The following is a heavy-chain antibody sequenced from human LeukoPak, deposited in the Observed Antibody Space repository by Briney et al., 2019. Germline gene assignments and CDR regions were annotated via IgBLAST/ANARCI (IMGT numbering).Heavy chain of an antibody. CDR1: GGTFSSYA. J-gene: IGHJ4*02. Sequence: GASVKASCKASGGTFSSYAISWVRQAPGQGLEWMGGIIPIFGTANYAQKFQGRVTITADESTSTAYMELSSLRSEDTAVYYCARANSGYDSCMFYWGQGTLVTVSS. CDR2: IIPIFGTA. CDR3: ARANSGYDSCMFY. V-gene: IGHV1-69*13. D-gene: IGHD5-12*01.